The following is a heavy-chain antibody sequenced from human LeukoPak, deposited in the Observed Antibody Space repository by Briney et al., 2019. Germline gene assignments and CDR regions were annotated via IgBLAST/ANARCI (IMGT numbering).Heavy chain of an antibody. Sequence: ASVKVSCKASGYSFSTHWMHWVRQAPGQGLEWMGIINPSGGFTSYAQKLQGRVTVTRDMSTSTVYMELSSLRSEDTAVYYCARDQSGEWELLSGWWFDPWGQGTLVTVSS. CDR1: GYSFSTHW. J-gene: IGHJ5*02. V-gene: IGHV1-46*01. D-gene: IGHD1-26*01. CDR3: ARDQSGEWELLSGWWFDP. CDR2: INPSGGFT.